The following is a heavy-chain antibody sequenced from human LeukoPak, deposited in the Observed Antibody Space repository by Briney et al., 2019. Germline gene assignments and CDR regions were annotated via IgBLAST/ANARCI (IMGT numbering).Heavy chain of an antibody. CDR1: SDSISSSY. J-gene: IGHJ4*02. CDR2: ISHSGST. CDR3: ARHEYSYGAYYFDY. V-gene: IGHV4-59*08. D-gene: IGHD5-18*01. Sequence: SETLSLTCTVSSDSISSSYWTWMRQPPGKGLEWIGYISHSGSTNYNPSLKSRVTISLDTSKNQFSLKLSSVTAADTAVYYCARHEYSYGAYYFDYWGQGTLVTVSS.